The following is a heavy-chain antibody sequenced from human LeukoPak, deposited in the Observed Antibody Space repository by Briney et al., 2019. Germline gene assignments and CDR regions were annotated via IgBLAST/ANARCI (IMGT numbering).Heavy chain of an antibody. CDR3: ARGPSGYHNT. CDR2: ISSSSSYI. D-gene: IGHD5-12*01. CDR1: GFTFGSYT. Sequence: GGSQRLSCAASGFTFGSYTMNWVRQAPGKGLEWVSSISSSSSYIYYADSVKGRFTISRDNAKNSLYLQMNSLRAEDTAVYYCARGPSGYHNTGGQGTLVTVSS. V-gene: IGHV3-21*01. J-gene: IGHJ4*02.